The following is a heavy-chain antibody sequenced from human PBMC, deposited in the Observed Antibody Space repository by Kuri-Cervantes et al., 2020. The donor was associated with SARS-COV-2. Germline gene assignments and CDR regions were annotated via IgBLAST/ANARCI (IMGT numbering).Heavy chain of an antibody. CDR3: ARDLGYNWNYVLDY. V-gene: IGHV3-9*01. Sequence: LSLTCAASGFTFDDYAMHWVRQAPGKGLEWVSGISWNSGSIGYADSVKGRFTISRDNAKNSLYLQMNSLRAEDTAVYYCARDLGYNWNYVLDYWGQGTLVTVSS. CDR2: ISWNSGSI. D-gene: IGHD1-7*01. CDR1: GFTFDDYA. J-gene: IGHJ4*02.